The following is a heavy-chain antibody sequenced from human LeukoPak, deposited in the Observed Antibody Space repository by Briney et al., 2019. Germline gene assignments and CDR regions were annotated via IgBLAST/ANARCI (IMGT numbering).Heavy chain of an antibody. V-gene: IGHV4-4*09. J-gene: IGHJ6*03. CDR1: GGSISSYY. Sequence: SKTLSLTCTVSGGSISSYYWSWIRQPPGKGLEWIGYIYTSGSTNYNPSLKSRVTISVDTSKNQFSLKLSSVTAADTAVYYCARIVVVPAASIGVYYYYYMDVWGKGTTVTVSS. CDR3: ARIVVVPAASIGVYYYYYMDV. CDR2: IYTSGST. D-gene: IGHD2-2*01.